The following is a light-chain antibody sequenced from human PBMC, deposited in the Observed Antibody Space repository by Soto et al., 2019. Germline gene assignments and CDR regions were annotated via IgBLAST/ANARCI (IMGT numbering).Light chain of an antibody. CDR2: GAS. Sequence: EIVLTQSPGTLSLSPGERATLSCRASQSISNSYLAWYQQKPGQAPRLLISGASSRATGFPDRFSGSGSGTDFTLTISRLEPEDFAVSYCQQYGSSPPTFGQGTKVEIK. CDR3: QQYGSSPPT. V-gene: IGKV3-20*01. CDR1: QSISNSY. J-gene: IGKJ1*01.